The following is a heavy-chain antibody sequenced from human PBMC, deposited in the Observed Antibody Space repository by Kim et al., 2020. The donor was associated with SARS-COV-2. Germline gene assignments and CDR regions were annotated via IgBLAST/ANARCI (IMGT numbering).Heavy chain of an antibody. J-gene: IGHJ4*02. D-gene: IGHD5-18*01. V-gene: IGHV3-21*01. CDR3: ARLDTAMVTIDY. Sequence: YYADSVKGRFTISRDNAKNSLYLQMNSLRAEDTAVYYCARLDTAMVTIDYWGQGTLVTVSS.